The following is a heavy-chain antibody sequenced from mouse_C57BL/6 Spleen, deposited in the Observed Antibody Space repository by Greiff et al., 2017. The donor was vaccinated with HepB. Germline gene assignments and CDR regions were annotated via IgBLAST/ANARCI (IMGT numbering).Heavy chain of an antibody. CDR3: ARSPDWYFDG. CDR2: IYPGDGDT. Sequence: VQLQQSGPELVKPGASVKISCKASGYAFSSSWMNWVKQRPGKGLEWIGRIYPGDGDTNYNGKFKGKATLTADKSSSTAYMQLSSLTSEDSAVYICARSPDWYFDGWGTGTTVTVSS. J-gene: IGHJ1*03. V-gene: IGHV1-82*01. CDR1: GYAFSSSW.